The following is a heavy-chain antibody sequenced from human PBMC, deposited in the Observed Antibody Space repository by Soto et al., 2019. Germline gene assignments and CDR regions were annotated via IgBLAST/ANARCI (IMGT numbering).Heavy chain of an antibody. Sequence: GGSLRLSCAASGFTVSSNYMSWVRQAPGKGLEWVSVIYSGGSTYYADSVKGRFTISRDNSKNTLYLQMNSLRAEDTAVYYCAREKVGQQLPPIDAFDIWGQGTMVTVSS. J-gene: IGHJ3*02. D-gene: IGHD6-13*01. CDR3: AREKVGQQLPPIDAFDI. CDR2: IYSGGST. CDR1: GFTVSSNY. V-gene: IGHV3-66*01.